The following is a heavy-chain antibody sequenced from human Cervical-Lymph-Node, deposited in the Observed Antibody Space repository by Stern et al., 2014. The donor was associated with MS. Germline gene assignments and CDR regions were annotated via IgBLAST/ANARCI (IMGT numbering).Heavy chain of an antibody. J-gene: IGHJ6*02. V-gene: IGHV1-69*01. CDR1: GGTFSSYA. CDR2: IIPIFGTA. D-gene: IGHD6-19*01. CDR3: ARDLPGIAVAGTGGMDV. Sequence: QVQLVQSGAEVKKPGSSVKVSCKASGGTFSSYAISWVRQAPGKGLEWMGGIIPIFGTANYAQKFQGRVTITADESTSTAYMELSSLRSEDTAVYYCARDLPGIAVAGTGGMDVWGQGTTVTVSS.